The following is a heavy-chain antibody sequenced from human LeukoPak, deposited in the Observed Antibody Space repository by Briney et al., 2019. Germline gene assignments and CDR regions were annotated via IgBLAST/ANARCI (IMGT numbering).Heavy chain of an antibody. CDR3: AIAVAGKTAYYFDY. D-gene: IGHD6-19*01. CDR2: IYSGGST. V-gene: IGHV3-66*01. J-gene: IGHJ4*02. CDR1: GSTVSSNY. Sequence: GGSLRLSCAASGSTVSSNYMSWVRQAPGKGLEWVSVIYSGGSTYYADSVKGRFTISRDNSKNTLYLQMNSLRAEDTAVYYCAIAVAGKTAYYFDYWGQGTLVTVSS.